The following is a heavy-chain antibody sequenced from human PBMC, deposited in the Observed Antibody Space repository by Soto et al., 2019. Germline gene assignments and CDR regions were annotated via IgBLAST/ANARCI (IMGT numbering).Heavy chain of an antibody. CDR3: AMRVTVTSDFAFDI. CDR1: GVAISSYY. D-gene: IGHD4-17*01. J-gene: IGHJ3*02. CDR2: MYYSGST. Sequence: SETLSLTCTVSGVAISSYYWSWIRQPPGKGLEWIGYMYYSGSTNYNPSLKSRVTIPVDTSKNQFSLKLGSVTAADTAVYYCAMRVTVTSDFAFDIWGQGTMVTVSS. V-gene: IGHV4-59*08.